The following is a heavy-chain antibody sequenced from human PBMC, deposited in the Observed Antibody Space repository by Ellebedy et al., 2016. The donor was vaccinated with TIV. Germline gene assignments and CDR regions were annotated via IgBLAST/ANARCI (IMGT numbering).Heavy chain of an antibody. CDR2: ISYEGSKK. J-gene: IGHJ6*02. CDR1: GFTFSSYG. Sequence: GESLKISCAASGFTFSSYGMHWVRQAPGKGLEWVAVISYEGSKKYYADSVKGRFTISRDNSKNTLYLQMNSLRAEDTAVYYCAKDYSGLRGLDVWGQGTTVTVSS. CDR3: AKDYSGLRGLDV. V-gene: IGHV3-30*18. D-gene: IGHD5-12*01.